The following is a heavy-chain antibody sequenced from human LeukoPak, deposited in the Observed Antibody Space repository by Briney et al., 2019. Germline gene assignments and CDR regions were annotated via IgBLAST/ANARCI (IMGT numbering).Heavy chain of an antibody. D-gene: IGHD3/OR15-3a*01. Sequence: PSETLSLTCTVSGGSISSSSYYWGWIRQPPGKGLEWIGSIYHSGSTYYNPSLKSRVTISVDTSKNQFSLKLSSVTAADTAVYYWARGRRFSHNDFWTAYYKAIFDSWGQGTLVTVSS. CDR3: ARGRRFSHNDFWTAYYKAIFDS. J-gene: IGHJ4*02. CDR2: IYHSGST. V-gene: IGHV4-39*01. CDR1: GGSISSSSYY.